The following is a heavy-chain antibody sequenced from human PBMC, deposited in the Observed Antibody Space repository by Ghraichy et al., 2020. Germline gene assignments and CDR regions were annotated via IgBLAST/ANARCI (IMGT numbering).Heavy chain of an antibody. CDR1: GDSVSSNSAA. Sequence: SQTLSLTCAISGDSVSSNSAAWNWIRQSPSRGLEWLGRTYYRSKWYNDYAVSVKSRITINPDTSKNQFSLQLNSVTPEDTAVYYCAREGVYSSWFSYYYYGMDVWGQGTTVTVSS. CDR3: AREGVYSSWFSYYYYGMDV. V-gene: IGHV6-1*01. D-gene: IGHD6-13*01. J-gene: IGHJ6*02. CDR2: TYYRSKWYN.